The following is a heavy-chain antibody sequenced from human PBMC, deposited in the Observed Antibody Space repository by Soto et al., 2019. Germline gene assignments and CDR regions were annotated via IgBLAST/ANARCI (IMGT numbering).Heavy chain of an antibody. J-gene: IGHJ3*02. D-gene: IGHD2-2*01. CDR3: ARRGGYCSSTSCYADAFDI. CDR1: GSRISRCY. CDR2: IYDTGTA. Sequence: PSETLSLTCTVSGSRISRCYWSWFRQPLGQGLEWVGYIYDTGTATYNPPLKSRVTVSVDTSKNQFSLKLRSVTAADTAVYYCARRGGYCSSTSCYADAFDIWGQGTMVT. V-gene: IGHV4-59*08.